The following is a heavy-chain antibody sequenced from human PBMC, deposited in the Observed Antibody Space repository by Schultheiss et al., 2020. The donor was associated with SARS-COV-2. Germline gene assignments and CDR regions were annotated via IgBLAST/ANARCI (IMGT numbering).Heavy chain of an antibody. CDR3: ARDLSHRFGVVTQDAFDI. CDR2: ISYDGSNK. J-gene: IGHJ3*02. D-gene: IGHD3-3*01. CDR1: GFIFSSYA. Sequence: GGSLRLSCAASGFIFSSYAMHWVRQAPGKGLEWVAVISYDGSNKYYADSVKGRFTISRDNSKNTLYLQMNSLRAEDTAVYYCARDLSHRFGVVTQDAFDIWGQGTMVTVSS. V-gene: IGHV3-30*04.